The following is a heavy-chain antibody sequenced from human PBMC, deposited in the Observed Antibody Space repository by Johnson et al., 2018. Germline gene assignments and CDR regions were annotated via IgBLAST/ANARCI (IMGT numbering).Heavy chain of an antibody. CDR1: GFTFSIYA. V-gene: IGHV3-30-3*01. Sequence: VQLLESGGGVVQPGTSLRLSCAASGFTFSIYAMHWVRQAPGKGLEWVAVLSSDVNNKLYANPVKGRFTISRDDSKNALYLQMTSLRPEDTAVDHGARDGGYYESDGSYYFYDCMDVWGKGTTVTVSS. CDR3: ARDGGYYESDGSYYFYDCMDV. J-gene: IGHJ6*03. CDR2: LSSDVNNK. D-gene: IGHD3-22*01.